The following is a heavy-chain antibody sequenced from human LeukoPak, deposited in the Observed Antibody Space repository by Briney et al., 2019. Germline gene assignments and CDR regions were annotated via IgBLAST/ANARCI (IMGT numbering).Heavy chain of an antibody. V-gene: IGHV1-46*01. CDR2: INPSGGST. Sequence: ASVKVSCKASGYTFTSYYMHWVRQAPGQGLEWMGIINPSGGSTSYAQKFQGRVTMTTDTSTSTAYMELRSLRSDDTAVYYCARDGGDYYDSSGPTDYWGQGTLVTVSS. CDR3: ARDGGDYYDSSGPTDY. D-gene: IGHD3-22*01. CDR1: GYTFTSYY. J-gene: IGHJ4*02.